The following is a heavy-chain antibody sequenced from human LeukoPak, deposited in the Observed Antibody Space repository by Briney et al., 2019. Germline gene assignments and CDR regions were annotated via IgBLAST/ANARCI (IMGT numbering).Heavy chain of an antibody. Sequence: SETLSLTCTVFGYSISSGYYWGWIRQPPGKGLEWIGSIYYSGSTYYNPSLKSRVTISVDTSKNQFSLKLSSVTAADTAVYYCARTTEGYAGGPGYSYYYYMDVWGKGTTVTISS. CDR3: ARTTEGYAGGPGYSYYYYMDV. CDR1: GYSISSGYY. J-gene: IGHJ6*03. CDR2: IYYSGST. V-gene: IGHV4-38-2*02. D-gene: IGHD5-12*01.